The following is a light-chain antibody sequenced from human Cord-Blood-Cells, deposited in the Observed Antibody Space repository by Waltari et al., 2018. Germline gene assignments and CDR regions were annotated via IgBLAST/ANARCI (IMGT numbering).Light chain of an antibody. V-gene: IGLV1-47*01. CDR1: SSNIGSNY. CDR3: AAWDDSLSGLWV. CDR2: TNN. J-gene: IGLJ3*02. Sequence: QSVLTQPPSASGPPGPRVTISCSGSSSNIGSNYVYWYQQLPGTAPKLLIYTNNPRPSGVPDRFSGSKSGTSASLAISGLRSEDEADYYCAAWDDSLSGLWVFGGGTKLTVL.